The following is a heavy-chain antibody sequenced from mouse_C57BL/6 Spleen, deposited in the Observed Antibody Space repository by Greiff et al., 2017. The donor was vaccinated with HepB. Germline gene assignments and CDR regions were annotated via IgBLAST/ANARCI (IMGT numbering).Heavy chain of an antibody. V-gene: IGHV1-80*01. J-gene: IGHJ4*01. Sequence: QVQLKQSGAELVKPGASVKISCKASGYAFSSYWMNWVKQRPGKGLEWIGQIYPGDGDTNYNGKFKGKATLTADKSSSTAYMQLSSLTSEDSAVYFGARAITTVDVDYWGQGTSVTVSS. CDR3: ARAITTVDVDY. CDR1: GYAFSSYW. D-gene: IGHD1-1*01. CDR2: IYPGDGDT.